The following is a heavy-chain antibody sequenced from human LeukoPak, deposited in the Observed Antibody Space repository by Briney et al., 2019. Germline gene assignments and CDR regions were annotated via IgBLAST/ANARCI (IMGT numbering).Heavy chain of an antibody. CDR1: GITLSNYV. D-gene: IGHD3-22*01. CDR3: AKRGVVIRVILVGFHKEAYYFDS. Sequence: GGSLRLSCAVSGITLSNYVMSWVRQAPGKGLEWVAGISGSGGGTNYADSVRGRFTISRDNSKNTLYLQMNSLGAEDTAVYFCAKRGVVIRVILVGFHKEAYYFDSWGQGALVTVSS. V-gene: IGHV3-23*01. J-gene: IGHJ4*02. CDR2: ISGSGGGT.